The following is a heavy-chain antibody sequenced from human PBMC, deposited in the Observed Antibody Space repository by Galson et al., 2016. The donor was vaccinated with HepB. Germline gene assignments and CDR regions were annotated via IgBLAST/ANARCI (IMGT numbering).Heavy chain of an antibody. J-gene: IGHJ6*02. Sequence: SLRLSCAASGFTFDDYTMHWVRPAPGKGLERVSLISWNGGGTDYAASVKGRFTIYRDNSKNCLYLQMNSLKTEDTAYYYCAKDTQIEYCYSGSCDYYYGMDVWGQGTTVIVS. CDR1: GFTFDDYT. D-gene: IGHD2/OR15-2a*01. CDR3: AKDTQIEYCYSGSCDYYYGMDV. V-gene: IGHV3-43*01. CDR2: ISWNGGGT.